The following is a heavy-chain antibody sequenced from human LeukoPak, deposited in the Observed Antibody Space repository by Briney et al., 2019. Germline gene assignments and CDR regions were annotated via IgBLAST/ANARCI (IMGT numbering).Heavy chain of an antibody. D-gene: IGHD4-11*01. V-gene: IGHV1-24*01. CDR2: FDPEDGET. Sequence: ASVKVSCKVSGYILTELSMHWVRQAPGKGLEWMGGFDPEDGETIYAQKFQGRVTMTEDTSTDTAYMELSSLRSEDTAVYYCARAGWGHYSNYPTGGYYYYYYGMDVWGQGTTVTVSS. CDR1: GYILTELS. CDR3: ARAGWGHYSNYPTGGYYYYYYGMDV. J-gene: IGHJ6*02.